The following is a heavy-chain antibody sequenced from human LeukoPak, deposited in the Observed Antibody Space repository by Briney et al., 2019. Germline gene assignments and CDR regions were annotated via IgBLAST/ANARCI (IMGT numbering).Heavy chain of an antibody. CDR1: GFTFSSYA. D-gene: IGHD3-10*01. V-gene: IGHV3-23*01. CDR2: ISGSGGSA. Sequence: GSLRLSCAASGFTFSSYAMSWVRQAPGKGLGWVSAISGSGGSAYYADSVKGRFTISRDNSKNTLYLKMNSLRAEDTAVYYCAKALSYAGRDWFDPWGQGTLVTVSS. J-gene: IGHJ5*02. CDR3: AKALSYAGRDWFDP.